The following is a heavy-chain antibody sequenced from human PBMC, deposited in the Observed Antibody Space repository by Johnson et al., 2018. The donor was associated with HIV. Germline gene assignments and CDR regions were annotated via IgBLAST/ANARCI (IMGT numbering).Heavy chain of an antibody. J-gene: IGHJ3*02. CDR2: ISYDGSNK. Sequence: QVQLVESGGGLVQPGGSLRLSCAASGFTFSSYGMHWVRQAPGKGLEWVAVISYDGSNKYYADSVKGRFTISRDNSKNTLFLQMNSLRVEDTAVYYCARAQTYYDLWSGYDAFDSWGQGTMVTVSS. CDR3: ARAQTYYDLWSGYDAFDS. D-gene: IGHD3-3*01. CDR1: GFTFSSYG. V-gene: IGHV3-30*03.